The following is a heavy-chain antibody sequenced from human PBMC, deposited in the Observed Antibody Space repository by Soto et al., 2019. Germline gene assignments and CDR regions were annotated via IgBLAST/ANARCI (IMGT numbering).Heavy chain of an antibody. CDR3: ARGLGGRSDL. Sequence: PSETLSLTCAVYGESFSAYHWSWIRQPPGKGLEWIGEISHSGSTNYNPSLKSRVTISVDTSKNQFSLKLRSLTAADTAVYYCARGLGGRSDLWGQGNLVTVSS. CDR2: ISHSGST. V-gene: IGHV4-34*01. J-gene: IGHJ4*02. CDR1: GESFSAYH.